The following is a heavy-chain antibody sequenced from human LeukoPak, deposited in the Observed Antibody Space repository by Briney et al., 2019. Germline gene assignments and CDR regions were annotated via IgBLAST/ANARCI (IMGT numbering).Heavy chain of an antibody. J-gene: IGHJ4*02. CDR3: ARRGLKYYDSSGYYRH. Sequence: ASVKVSCKASGYTFTGYYMHWVRQAHGQGLEWMGWINPNSGGTNYAQKFQGRVTMTRDTSISTAYMELSRLRSDDTAVYYYARRGLKYYDSSGYYRHWGQGTLVTVSS. CDR1: GYTFTGYY. D-gene: IGHD3-22*01. V-gene: IGHV1-2*02. CDR2: INPNSGGT.